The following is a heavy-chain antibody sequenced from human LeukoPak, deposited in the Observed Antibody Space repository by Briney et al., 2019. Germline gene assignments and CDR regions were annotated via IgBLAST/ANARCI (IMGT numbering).Heavy chain of an antibody. CDR1: GGCISPYY. CDR3: ARLRAYKTTHQYYFDY. V-gene: IGHV4-59*08. D-gene: IGHD3-16*01. CDR2: IYHTGTT. Sequence: SETLSLTCSVSGGCISPYYCAWFRQPPGQGLKYIGDIYHTGTTSYSPSLQSRVTISLDTSKNQFSLRLSSVTAADAAIYYCARLRAYKTTHQYYFDYWGQGTLVTVSS. J-gene: IGHJ4*02.